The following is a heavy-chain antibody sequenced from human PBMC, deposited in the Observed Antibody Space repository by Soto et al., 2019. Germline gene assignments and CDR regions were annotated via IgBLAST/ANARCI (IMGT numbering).Heavy chain of an antibody. V-gene: IGHV3-11*01. CDR2: ISSSGSTI. J-gene: IGHJ2*01. Sequence: QVQLVESGGGLVKPGWSLRLSCAAYGFTFSDYYISWLRQAPGKGLEWVSYISSSGSTIYYADSVKGRFTIPRDNAKNSLYLQMNSLRAEDTAVYYCSRPPGADREDWYFDLWGRGTLVTVSS. D-gene: IGHD1-26*01. CDR3: SRPPGADREDWYFDL. CDR1: GFTFSDYY.